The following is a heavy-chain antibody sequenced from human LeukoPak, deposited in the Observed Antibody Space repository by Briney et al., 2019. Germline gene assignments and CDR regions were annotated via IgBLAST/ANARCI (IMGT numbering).Heavy chain of an antibody. V-gene: IGHV4-34*01. Sequence: PSETLSLTCAVYGGSFSGYYWSWIRQPPGKGLEWIGEINHSGSTNYNPSLKSRVTISVDTSKDQFSLKLSSVTAADTAVYYCARGRQYCSSTSCYRHLYYFDYWGQGTLVTVYS. CDR3: ARGRQYCSSTSCYRHLYYFDY. CDR2: INHSGST. CDR1: GGSFSGYY. J-gene: IGHJ4*02. D-gene: IGHD2-2*01.